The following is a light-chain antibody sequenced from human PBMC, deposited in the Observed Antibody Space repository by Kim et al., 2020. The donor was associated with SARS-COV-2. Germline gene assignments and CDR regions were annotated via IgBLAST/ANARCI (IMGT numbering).Light chain of an antibody. CDR2: DVS. Sequence: QSALTQPASVSGSPGQSITISCTGTITDICSYNYVSWYQQHPGKVPKVIISDVSNRPSGVSDRFSGSKSVNTASLTISGLQAEDEADYYCSSYTSSSTLVFGGGTQLTVL. V-gene: IGLV2-14*03. J-gene: IGLJ7*01. CDR3: SSYTSSSTLV. CDR1: ITDICSYNY.